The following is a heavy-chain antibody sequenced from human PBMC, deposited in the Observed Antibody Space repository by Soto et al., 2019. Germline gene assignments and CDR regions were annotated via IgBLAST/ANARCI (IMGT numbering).Heavy chain of an antibody. CDR1: GFTFSSYG. D-gene: IGHD3-22*01. V-gene: IGHV3-30*18. CDR2: ISYDGSNK. J-gene: IGHJ4*02. CDR3: AQVSSGYY. Sequence: QVQLVESGGGVVQPGRSLRLSCAASGFTFSSYGMHWVRQAPGKGLEWVAVISYDGSNKYYADSVKGRFTISRDNSKNTRYLQMNSLRAEETAVYYCAQVSSGYYWGQGTLVTVSS.